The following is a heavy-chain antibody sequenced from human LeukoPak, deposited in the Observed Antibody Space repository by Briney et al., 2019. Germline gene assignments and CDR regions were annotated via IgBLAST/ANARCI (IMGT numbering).Heavy chain of an antibody. CDR2: ISGSGGST. V-gene: IGHV3-23*01. D-gene: IGHD3-10*01. J-gene: IGHJ4*02. Sequence: GGSLRLSCAASGFTFSSYAMSWVRQAPGKGLEWVSAISGSGGSTYYADSVKGRFTISRDNSKNTLYLQMNSLRAEDTAVYYCARIHRSVGLGELLQDYWGQGTLVTVSS. CDR1: GFTFSSYA. CDR3: ARIHRSVGLGELLQDY.